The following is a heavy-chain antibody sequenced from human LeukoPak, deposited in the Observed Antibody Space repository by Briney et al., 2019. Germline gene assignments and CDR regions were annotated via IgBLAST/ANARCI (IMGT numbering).Heavy chain of an antibody. CDR2: IYHSGST. V-gene: IGHV4-38-2*01. Sequence: SSETLSLTCAVSGYSISSGYYWGWIRQPPGKGLEWIGSIYHSGSTYYHPYLKSRVTISVDTYKNQFSLKLSSVTAADTAVYYCARERLLTGYSYFDYWGQGTLVTVSS. D-gene: IGHD3-9*01. CDR1: GYSISSGYY. CDR3: ARERLLTGYSYFDY. J-gene: IGHJ4*02.